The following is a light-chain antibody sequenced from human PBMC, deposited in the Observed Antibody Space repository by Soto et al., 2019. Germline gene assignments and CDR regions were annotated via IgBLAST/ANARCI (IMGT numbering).Light chain of an antibody. Sequence: EIVMTQSRASLSVSPGDGATLSCRASQTIASNLAWYQQKPGQGPRLLIHGASTRAAGVPARFSGSGSGTDFALTISGLQSEDFAVYYCQQYHNWPPQYTFGQGTKLQIK. CDR2: GAS. CDR3: QQYHNWPPQYT. J-gene: IGKJ2*01. V-gene: IGKV3-15*01. CDR1: QTIASN.